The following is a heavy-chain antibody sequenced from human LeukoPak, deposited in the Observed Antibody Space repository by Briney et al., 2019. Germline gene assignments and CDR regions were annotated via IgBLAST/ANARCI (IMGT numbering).Heavy chain of an antibody. J-gene: IGHJ4*02. D-gene: IGHD4-17*01. CDR3: AREIDGDPLDY. CDR1: GFTFSSYA. Sequence: GGSLRLSCAASGFTFSSYAMSWVRQAPGKGLEWVSAISGSGGSTYYADSVKGRFTISRDNAKNSLYLQMNSLRAEDTAVYYCAREIDGDPLDYWGQGTLVTVSS. CDR2: ISGSGGST. V-gene: IGHV3-23*01.